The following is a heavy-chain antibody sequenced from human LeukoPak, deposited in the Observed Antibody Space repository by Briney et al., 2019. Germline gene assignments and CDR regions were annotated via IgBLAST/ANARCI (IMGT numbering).Heavy chain of an antibody. CDR1: GYSFSNYW. CDR3: ARQRPGGYSGNDAFDI. D-gene: IGHD3-22*01. Sequence: GESLKISCKGSGYSFSNYWIGWVRQVPGKGLEFMGIIYPGDSDTRYSPSFQGQVTISADKSISTAYLQWSSLKASDTAMYYCARQRPGGYSGNDAFDIWGQGTMVTVSS. CDR2: IYPGDSDT. V-gene: IGHV5-51*01. J-gene: IGHJ3*02.